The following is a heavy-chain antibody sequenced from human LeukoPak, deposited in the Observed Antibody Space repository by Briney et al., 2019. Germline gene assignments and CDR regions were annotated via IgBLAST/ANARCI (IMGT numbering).Heavy chain of an antibody. Sequence: SETLSLTCGVSGASTSSYYWSWIRQPPGKGLEWIGYIYYSGSTNYNPSLKSRVTISVDTSKNQFPLKLSSVTAADTAVYYCARLRVDTAMVWYFDSWGQGSLVTVSP. CDR1: GASTSSYY. D-gene: IGHD5-18*01. J-gene: IGHJ4*02. CDR2: IYYSGST. CDR3: ARLRVDTAMVWYFDS. V-gene: IGHV4-59*08.